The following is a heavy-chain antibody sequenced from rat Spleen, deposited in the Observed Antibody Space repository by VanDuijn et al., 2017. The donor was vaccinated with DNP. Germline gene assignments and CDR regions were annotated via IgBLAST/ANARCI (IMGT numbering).Heavy chain of an antibody. CDR3: ARHVLPLRVWDY. CDR2: INYDGGHT. Sequence: EVQLVESGGGLVQPGGSLKLSCAASGFTFSDYYMAWVRQAPTKGLAWVAYINYDGGHTYYGDSVKGRFTISRDNARSTLYLQMNSLRSEDMATYYCARHVLPLRVWDYWGQGVMVTVSS. CDR1: GFTFSDYY. V-gene: IGHV5-22*01. J-gene: IGHJ2*01. D-gene: IGHD1-4*01.